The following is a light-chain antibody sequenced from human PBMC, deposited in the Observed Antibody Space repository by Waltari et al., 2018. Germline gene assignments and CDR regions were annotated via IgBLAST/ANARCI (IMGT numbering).Light chain of an antibody. CDR1: SSDVGHSTL. CDR2: EVS. V-gene: IGLV2-23*02. Sequence: QSALTQPASVSGSPGQSITISCTGTSSDVGHSTLASWYQQHPGKAPKLIIHEVSQRPSGVSNRFSGSKSGNTASLTISGLQPEDETDYYCCSYAGHSTYVFGTGTKVTVL. J-gene: IGLJ1*01. CDR3: CSYAGHSTYV.